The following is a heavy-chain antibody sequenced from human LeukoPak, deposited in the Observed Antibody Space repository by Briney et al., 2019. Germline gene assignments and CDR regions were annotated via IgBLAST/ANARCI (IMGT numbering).Heavy chain of an antibody. V-gene: IGHV1-2*06. D-gene: IGHD2-15*01. CDR2: INPNSGCT. CDR3: ARGYCSGGSCYSVENWFDP. J-gene: IGHJ5*02. Sequence: ASVKVSCKAAGYTFTGYYMFWVQQAPGQGLEWMGRINPNSGCTNYAQKFQGRVTMTRDTSISTAYMELSRLRSDDTAVYYGARGYCSGGSCYSVENWFDPWGQGTLVTVSS. CDR1: GYTFTGYY.